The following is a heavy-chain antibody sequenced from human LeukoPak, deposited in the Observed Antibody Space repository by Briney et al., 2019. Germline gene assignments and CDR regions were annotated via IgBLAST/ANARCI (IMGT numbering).Heavy chain of an antibody. V-gene: IGHV3-7*01. CDR3: VKVAKYYYGSETYYFFEH. CDR2: INQDGTEK. Sequence: GESLRLSCAASGFTFTTYWMSWVRQAPGKGLEWVANINQDGTEKFYVDSVKGRFTISRDNAKNSLYLQMNSLRVEDTAVYYCVKVAKYYYGSETYYFFEHWGQGTPVTASS. CDR1: GFTFTTYW. J-gene: IGHJ4*02. D-gene: IGHD3-10*01.